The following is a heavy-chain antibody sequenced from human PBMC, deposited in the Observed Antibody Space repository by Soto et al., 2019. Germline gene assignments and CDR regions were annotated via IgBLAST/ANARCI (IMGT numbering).Heavy chain of an antibody. J-gene: IGHJ4*02. Sequence: SVKVSCKASGGTFSSYAISWVRQAPGQGLEWMGGIIPIFGTANYAQKFQGRVTITADESTSTAYMELSSLRSEDTAVYYCARDITGYYDSSGYHYWGQGTLVTVS. CDR1: GGTFSSYA. CDR2: IIPIFGTA. V-gene: IGHV1-69*13. D-gene: IGHD3-22*01. CDR3: ARDITGYYDSSGYHY.